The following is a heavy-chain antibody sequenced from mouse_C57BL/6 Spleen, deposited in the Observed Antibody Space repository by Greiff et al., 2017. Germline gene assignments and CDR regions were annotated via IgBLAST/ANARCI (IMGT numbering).Heavy chain of an antibody. CDR1: GYTFTGYW. D-gene: IGHD2-5*01. CDR3: ARSGAYYSNYERVNYFDY. V-gene: IGHV1-69*01. J-gene: IGHJ2*01. CDR2: IDPSDSYT. Sequence: QVQLQQPGAELVMPGASVKLSCKASGYTFTGYWMHWVKQRPGQGLEWIGEIDPSDSYTNYNQKFKGKSTLTVDKSSSTAYMQLSSLTSEDSAVYYCARSGAYYSNYERVNYFDYWGQGTTLTVSS.